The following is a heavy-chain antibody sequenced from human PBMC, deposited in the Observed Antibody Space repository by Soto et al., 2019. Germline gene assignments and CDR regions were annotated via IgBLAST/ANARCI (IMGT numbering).Heavy chain of an antibody. D-gene: IGHD3-22*01. CDR3: ASDLAPYDSSGYYRGMDX. CDR1: GFTFSSYG. V-gene: IGHV3-33*01. Sequence: GGSLRLSWAASGFTFSSYGMHWVRQAPGKGLELVAVILYDGSNKYYADSVKGRFTISRYNSKNTLYLQMNSLRAEDTAVYYCASDLAPYDSSGYYRGMDXWGQGTTVTVS. CDR2: ILYDGSNK. J-gene: IGHJ6*02.